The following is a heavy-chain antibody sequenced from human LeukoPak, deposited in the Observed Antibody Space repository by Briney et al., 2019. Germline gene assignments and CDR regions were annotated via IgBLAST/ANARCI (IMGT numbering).Heavy chain of an antibody. J-gene: IGHJ4*02. CDR3: AGNVLRYFDQGEYFDY. CDR1: GGSISSSSYY. Sequence: SETLSLTCTVSGGSISSSSYYWGWIRQPPGKGREGIGSIYYSGSTYYNPSLKSRVTISVDTSKNQFSLKLSSVTAADTAVYYCAGNVLRYFDQGEYFDYWGQGTLVTVSS. V-gene: IGHV4-39*01. CDR2: IYYSGST. D-gene: IGHD3-9*01.